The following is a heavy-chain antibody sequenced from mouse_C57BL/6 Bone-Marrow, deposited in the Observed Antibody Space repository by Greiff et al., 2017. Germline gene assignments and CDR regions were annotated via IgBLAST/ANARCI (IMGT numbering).Heavy chain of an antibody. CDR3: ARGIYGNYDAY. J-gene: IGHJ3*01. V-gene: IGHV5-17*01. CDR2: ISSGSSTI. Sequence: EVKLVESGGGLVKPGGSLKLSCAASGFTFSDYGMHWVRQAPEKGLEWVAYISSGSSTIYYADTVKGRFTISRDNAKNPLFLQMTSLRSEDTAMYYCARGIYGNYDAYWGQGTLVTVSA. D-gene: IGHD2-1*01. CDR1: GFTFSDYG.